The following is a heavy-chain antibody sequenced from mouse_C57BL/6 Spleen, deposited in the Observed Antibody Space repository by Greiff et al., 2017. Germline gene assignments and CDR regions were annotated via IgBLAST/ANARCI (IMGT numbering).Heavy chain of an antibody. V-gene: IGHV5-6*01. D-gene: IGHD1-1*01. CDR1: GFTFSSYG. Sequence: VQLKESGGDLVKPGGSLKLSCAASGFTFSSYGMSWVRQTPAKRLEWVATIRSGGSYTYYPDSVKGRFTLSRDNAKNTLYLQMSSLKSEDTAMYYCARPYYYGSSYLYYFDYWGQGTTLTVSS. CDR2: IRSGGSYT. J-gene: IGHJ2*01. CDR3: ARPYYYGSSYLYYFDY.